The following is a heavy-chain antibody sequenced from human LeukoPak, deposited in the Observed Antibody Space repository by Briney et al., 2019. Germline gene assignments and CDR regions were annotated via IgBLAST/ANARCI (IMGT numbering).Heavy chain of an antibody. CDR1: GYTFSSYS. CDR2: ISGRSSYI. CDR3: VRLRRNSDTSGFYYYYDF. D-gene: IGHD3-22*01. J-gene: IGHJ4*02. Sequence: PGGSLRLSCAASGYTFSSYSINWVRQAPGKGLEWVSSISGRSSYIYYADSVRGRFRISRDDARDSLYLQMNSLRAEDTAVYYCVRLRRNSDTSGFYYYYDFWGQGTLVTVSA. V-gene: IGHV3-21*01.